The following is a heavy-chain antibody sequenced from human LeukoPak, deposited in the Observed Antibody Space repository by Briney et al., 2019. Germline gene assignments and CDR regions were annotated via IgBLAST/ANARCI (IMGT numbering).Heavy chain of an antibody. J-gene: IGHJ6*02. V-gene: IGHV3-30*18. Sequence: PGGSLRLSCAASGSTFSSYGMHWVRQAPGKGLEWVAVISYDGSNKYYADSVKGRFTISRDNSMNTLYLQMNSLRAEDTAVYYCAKISRYCSSTSCYTYYYYYGMDVWGQGTTVTVSS. CDR2: ISYDGSNK. CDR1: GSTFSSYG. CDR3: AKISRYCSSTSCYTYYYYYGMDV. D-gene: IGHD2-2*02.